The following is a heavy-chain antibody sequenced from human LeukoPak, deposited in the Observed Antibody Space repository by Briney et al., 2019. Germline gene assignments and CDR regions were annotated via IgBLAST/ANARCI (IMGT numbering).Heavy chain of an antibody. CDR3: ATSPDSSGYCLDY. CDR1: GFTFSSYA. V-gene: IGHV3-30-3*01. CDR2: ISYDGSNK. D-gene: IGHD3-22*01. J-gene: IGHJ4*02. Sequence: GGSLRLSCAASGFTFSSYAMHWVRQAPGKGLEWVAVISYDGSNKYYADSVKGRFTISRDNSKNTLYLQMNSLRAEDTAVYYCATSPDSSGYCLDYWRQGTLVTVSS.